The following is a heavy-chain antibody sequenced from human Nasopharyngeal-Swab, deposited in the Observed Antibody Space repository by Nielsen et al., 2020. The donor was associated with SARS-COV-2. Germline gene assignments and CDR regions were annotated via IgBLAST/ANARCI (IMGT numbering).Heavy chain of an antibody. J-gene: IGHJ5*01. V-gene: IGHV4-34*01. CDR2: INHSGST. D-gene: IGHD2-2*01. CDR1: GGSFSGYY. CDR3: ARMIVVVPAARDWFDS. Sequence: SETLSLTCAVYGGSFSGYYWSWIRQPPGKGLEWIGEINHSGSTNYNPSLKSRVTISVDTSKNQFSLKLSSVTAADTAVYYCARMIVVVPAARDWFDSWGQGTLVTVSS.